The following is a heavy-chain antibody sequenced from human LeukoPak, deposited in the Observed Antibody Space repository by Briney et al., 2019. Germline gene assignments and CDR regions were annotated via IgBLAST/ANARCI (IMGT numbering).Heavy chain of an antibody. CDR2: IYYSGST. J-gene: IGHJ5*02. V-gene: IGHV4-39*01. CDR3: ARLHDCGDYAWFDP. D-gene: IGHD4-17*01. Sequence: SETLSLTCTVSGGSISSSSYYWGWIRQPPGKGLEWIGSIYYSGSTYYNPSLKSRVTISVDTSKNQFSLKLSSVTAADTAVYYCARLHDCGDYAWFDPWGQGTLVTVSS. CDR1: GGSISSSSYY.